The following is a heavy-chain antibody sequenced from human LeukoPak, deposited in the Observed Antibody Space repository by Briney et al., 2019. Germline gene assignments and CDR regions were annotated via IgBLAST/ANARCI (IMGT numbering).Heavy chain of an antibody. V-gene: IGHV3-30*02. CDR3: ATEYYYDSSGYLMDY. D-gene: IGHD3-22*01. Sequence: GGSLRLSCAASGFTFSSYGMHWVRQAPGKGLEWVAFIRYDGSNKYYADSVKGRFTISRDNSKNTLYLQMNSLRAEDTAVYYCATEYYYDSSGYLMDYWGQGTLVTVFS. CDR2: IRYDGSNK. CDR1: GFTFSSYG. J-gene: IGHJ4*02.